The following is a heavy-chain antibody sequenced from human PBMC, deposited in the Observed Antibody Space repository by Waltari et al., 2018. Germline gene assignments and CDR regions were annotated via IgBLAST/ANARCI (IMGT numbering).Heavy chain of an antibody. D-gene: IGHD3-10*01. CDR2: INHSGST. CDR1: GGSFSGYY. V-gene: IGHV4-34*01. J-gene: IGHJ4*02. CDR3: ARGNGSGSYLGR. Sequence: QVQLQQWGAGLLKPSETLSLTCAVSGGSFSGYYWSWIRQPPGKGLEWIGEINHSGSTNYNPSLKSRVTISVDTSKNQFSLKLSSVTAADTAVYYCARGNGSGSYLGRWGQGTLVTVSS.